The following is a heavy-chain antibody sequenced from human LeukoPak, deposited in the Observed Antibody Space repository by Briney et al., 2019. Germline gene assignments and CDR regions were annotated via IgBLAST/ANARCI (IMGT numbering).Heavy chain of an antibody. CDR1: GYTLTSYG. Sequence: ASVKVSCKASGYTLTSYGISWVRQAPGQGLEWMGWISNYNGNTKYAQTLQGRVTMTTETSTGTAYMELRSLGSDDTAVYYCARDSSEDCYDSSGYYSFDFWGQGTLVTVSS. CDR2: ISNYNGNT. CDR3: ARDSSEDCYDSSGYYSFDF. V-gene: IGHV1-18*01. J-gene: IGHJ4*02. D-gene: IGHD3-22*01.